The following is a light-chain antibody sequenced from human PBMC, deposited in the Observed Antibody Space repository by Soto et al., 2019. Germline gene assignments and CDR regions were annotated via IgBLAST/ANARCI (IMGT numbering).Light chain of an antibody. CDR2: EVS. J-gene: IGLJ3*02. V-gene: IGLV2-8*01. CDR1: SSDVGAYNY. CDR3: TSYAGSDIWV. Sequence: QSALTQPPSASGSPGQSVTISCTGTSSDVGAYNYVSWYQQYPGKAPKLMIYEVSKRPSGVPDRFSGSKSGKTASLTVSGLQPEDEAEYYCTSYAGSDIWVFGGGTQVTVL.